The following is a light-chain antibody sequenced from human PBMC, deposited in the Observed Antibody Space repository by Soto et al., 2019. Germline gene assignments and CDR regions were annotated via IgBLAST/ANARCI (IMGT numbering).Light chain of an antibody. V-gene: IGLV2-14*01. CDR1: DNDVGGYNY. Sequence: QSVLTQPASVSGSPGQSITISCTGTDNDVGGYNYVSWYQQYPDKAPKLIIYDVTNRPSGVSMRFSGSKSGNTASLTISGLRPEDESDYYCSSYTSIATYVFGSGIKVTVL. J-gene: IGLJ1*01. CDR2: DVT. CDR3: SSYTSIATYV.